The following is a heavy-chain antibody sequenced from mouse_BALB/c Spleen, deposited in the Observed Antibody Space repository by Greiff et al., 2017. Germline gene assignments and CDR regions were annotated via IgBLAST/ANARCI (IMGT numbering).Heavy chain of an antibody. CDR1: GYSITSGYY. V-gene: IGHV3-6*01. CDR3: ARNELLPWYFDV. Sequence: DVKLQESGPGLVKPSQSLSLTCSVTGYSITSGYYWNLIRQFPGNKLEWMGYISYDGSNNYNQSLKNRISITRDTSKNQFFLKLNTVTTEDTATYYCARNELLPWYFDVWGAGTTVTVSS. J-gene: IGHJ1*01. CDR2: ISYDGSN. D-gene: IGHD2-12*01.